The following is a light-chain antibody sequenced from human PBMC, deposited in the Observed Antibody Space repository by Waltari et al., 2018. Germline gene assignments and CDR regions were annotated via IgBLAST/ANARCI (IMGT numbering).Light chain of an antibody. CDR3: QVWDANTDPGV. J-gene: IGLJ1*01. CDR2: YDS. CDR1: NIASKS. Sequence: SYVLTQPPSVSVAPGKTASITSGGNNIASKSVHWYRQKPGQAPVLVISYDSDGPSGIPERFSGSNSGNTATLTISRVEAGDEADYYCQVWDANTDPGVFGTGTEVTVL. V-gene: IGLV3-21*01.